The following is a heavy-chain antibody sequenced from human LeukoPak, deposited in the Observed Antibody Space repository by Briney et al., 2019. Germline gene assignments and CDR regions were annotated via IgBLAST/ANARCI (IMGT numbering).Heavy chain of an antibody. CDR2: IYTTGNT. D-gene: IGHD3-22*01. CDR3: ARGKYYYDSNSSYRYFDP. J-gene: IGHJ5*02. Sequence: PSETLSLTCTVSGGSISSYYWSWIRQPAGKGLEWIGRIYTTGNTNYNPSFKSRVTMSIDTSKKQFSLKLSSVTAADTAVYYCARGKYYYDSNSSYRYFDPWGQGTLVTVSS. V-gene: IGHV4-4*07. CDR1: GGSISSYY.